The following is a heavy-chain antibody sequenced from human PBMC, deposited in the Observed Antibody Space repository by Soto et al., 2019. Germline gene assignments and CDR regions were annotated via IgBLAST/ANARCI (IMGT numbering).Heavy chain of an antibody. J-gene: IGHJ4*02. V-gene: IGHV1-69*13. CDR3: ASGYTSRDFDY. CDR2: IIPIFGTA. D-gene: IGHD3-16*02. CDR1: GGTFSSYA. Sequence: GASVKVSCKAPGGTFSSYAISWVRQAPGQGLEWMGGIIPIFGTANYAQKFQGRVTITADESTSTAYMELSSLRSEDTAVYYCASGYTSRDFDYWGQGTLVTVSS.